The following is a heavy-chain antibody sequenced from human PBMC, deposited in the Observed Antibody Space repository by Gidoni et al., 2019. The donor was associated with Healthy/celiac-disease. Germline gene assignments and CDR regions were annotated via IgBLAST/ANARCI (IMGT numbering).Heavy chain of an antibody. CDR1: GFPFSSYA. D-gene: IGHD3-22*01. J-gene: IGHJ4*02. Sequence: EVQLLESGGGLVQPGGSLRLSCAASGFPFSSYAMSWVRQAPGKGLEWVSAISGSGGSTYYADSVKGRFTISRDNSKNTLYLQMNSLRAEDTAVYYCAKIYRTYYYDSSGYYFWGQGTLVTVSS. CDR2: ISGSGGST. V-gene: IGHV3-23*01. CDR3: AKIYRTYYYDSSGYYF.